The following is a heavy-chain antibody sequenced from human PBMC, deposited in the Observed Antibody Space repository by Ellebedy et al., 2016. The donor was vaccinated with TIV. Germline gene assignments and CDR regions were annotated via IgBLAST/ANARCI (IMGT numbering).Heavy chain of an antibody. CDR1: GYSFTGYY. CDR2: INPSGGTT. J-gene: IGHJ6*02. Sequence: AASVKVSCKASGYSFTGYYIHWVRQAPGQGLEWMGVINPSGGTTNYAQKFQGRVTMTRDTSTITVYMELSSLRSEDTAVYYCAREDLLSSSSSDHYGMDVWGQGTTVTVSS. D-gene: IGHD6-6*01. CDR3: AREDLLSSSSSDHYGMDV. V-gene: IGHV1-46*01.